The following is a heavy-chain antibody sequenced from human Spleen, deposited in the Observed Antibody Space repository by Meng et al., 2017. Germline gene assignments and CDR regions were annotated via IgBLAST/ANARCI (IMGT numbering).Heavy chain of an antibody. CDR3: ARGPIAAAGRAYYWFDP. V-gene: IGHV4-34*01. CDR2: INHSGST. J-gene: IGHJ5*02. CDR1: GGSFSGYY. D-gene: IGHD6-13*01. Sequence: GQLQQWGAGLLKPSETLSLTCAVYGGSFSGYYWSWIRQPPGKGLEWIGEINHSGSTNYNPSLKSRVTISVDTSKNQFSLKLSSVTAADTAVYYCARGPIAAAGRAYYWFDPWGQGTLVTVSS.